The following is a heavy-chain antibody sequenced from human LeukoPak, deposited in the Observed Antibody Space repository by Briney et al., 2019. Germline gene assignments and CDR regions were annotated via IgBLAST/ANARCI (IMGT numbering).Heavy chain of an antibody. D-gene: IGHD3-10*01. CDR3: ARLPGSGSSTYYYYYMDV. Sequence: SETLSLTCAVSGGSISSGGYFWSWIRQSPGKGLEWIGEINQSGSTTYNPSLKSRVTISVDTSKNQFSLKLSSVTAADTAVYYCARLPGSGSSTYYYYYMDVWGKGTTVTVSS. CDR1: GGSISSGGYF. J-gene: IGHJ6*03. V-gene: IGHV4-34*01. CDR2: INQSGST.